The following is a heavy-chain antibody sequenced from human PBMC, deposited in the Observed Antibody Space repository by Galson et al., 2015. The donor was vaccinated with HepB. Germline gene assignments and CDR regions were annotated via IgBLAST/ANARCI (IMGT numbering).Heavy chain of an antibody. CDR1: SLHFNNAW. D-gene: IGHD2-2*01. CDR2: IKTKTDGGTT. J-gene: IGHJ3*02. V-gene: IGHV3-15*01. Sequence: SLRLSCATSSLHFNNAWMTWVRQAPGKGLEWVGRIKTKTDGGTTDYATPVKGRFTISRDDSKNTLYLQMDSLETEDTAVYYCTTDCAGSSSCYEAFHIWGQGTMVTVSS. CDR3: TTDCAGSSSCYEAFHI.